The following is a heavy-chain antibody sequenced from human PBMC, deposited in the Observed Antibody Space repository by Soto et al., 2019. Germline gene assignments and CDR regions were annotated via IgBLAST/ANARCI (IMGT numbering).Heavy chain of an antibody. V-gene: IGHV3-66*01. CDR3: ARAWDYYYYYMDV. J-gene: IGHJ6*03. CDR1: GFTVSSNY. Sequence: RGSLRLSCAASGFTVSSNYMSWVRQAPGKGLEWVSVIYSGGSTYYADSVKGRFTISRDNSKNTLYLQMNSLRAEDTAVYYCARAWDYYYYYMDVWGKGTTVTVSS. D-gene: IGHD7-27*01. CDR2: IYSGGST.